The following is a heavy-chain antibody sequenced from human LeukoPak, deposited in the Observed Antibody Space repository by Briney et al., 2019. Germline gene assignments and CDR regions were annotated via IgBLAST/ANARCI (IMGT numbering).Heavy chain of an antibody. Sequence: GGSLRLSCAASGFTFGDYAIHWVRQAPGKGLEWVSGISWNSAIIGYADSVKGRFTISRDNAKNSLYLQMNSLRPEDTAVYYCAKEGDYYGSGSYRDGFDIWGQGTRATVSS. D-gene: IGHD3-10*01. CDR2: ISWNSAII. CDR1: GFTFGDYA. J-gene: IGHJ3*02. V-gene: IGHV3-9*01. CDR3: AKEGDYYGSGSYRDGFDI.